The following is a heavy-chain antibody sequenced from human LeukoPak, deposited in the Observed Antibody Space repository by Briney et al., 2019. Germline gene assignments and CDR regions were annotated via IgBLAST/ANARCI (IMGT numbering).Heavy chain of an antibody. J-gene: IGHJ4*02. CDR3: ASSPGSTIDY. D-gene: IGHD5/OR15-5a*01. CDR2: ITGGSTRT. CDR1: GFTFSSYS. V-gene: IGHV3-48*04. Sequence: GGSLRLSCAASGFTFSSYSMNWVRQAPGKGLEWISYITGGSTRTSYADSVKGRFTISRDNGKNSLYLQMNSLRAEDTAVYYCASSPGSTIDYWGQGTLVTVSS.